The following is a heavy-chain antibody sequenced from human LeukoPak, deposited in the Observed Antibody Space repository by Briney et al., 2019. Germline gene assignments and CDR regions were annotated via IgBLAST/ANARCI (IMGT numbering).Heavy chain of an antibody. J-gene: IGHJ4*02. CDR3: AKVVSGGNCYQSDH. CDR2: VSVSGDTA. Sequence: GGSLRLSCVASGFTFRSYAMNWVRQAPGKGLEWVSVVSVSGDTAYFADSVRGRFTISRDNSKNTLYLQMNSLRADDTAIYYCAKVVSGGNCYQSDHWGQGTLVTVSS. D-gene: IGHD2-15*01. V-gene: IGHV3-23*01. CDR1: GFTFRSYA.